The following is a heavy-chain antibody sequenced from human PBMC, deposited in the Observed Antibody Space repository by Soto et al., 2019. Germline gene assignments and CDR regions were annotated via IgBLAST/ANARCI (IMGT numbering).Heavy chain of an antibody. CDR1: GFTFSNAW. D-gene: IGHD5-18*01. Sequence: VRLSCAASGFTFSNAWLSWVRQAPGKGLEWVGHIKTTTDGGTTDYAAPVKGRFTISRDDSQNTLYLQMDSLNTEDTAVYFCTTESHGYRYFDYWGQGTLVTVSS. CDR3: TTESHGYRYFDY. CDR2: IKTTTDGGTT. V-gene: IGHV3-15*01. J-gene: IGHJ4*02.